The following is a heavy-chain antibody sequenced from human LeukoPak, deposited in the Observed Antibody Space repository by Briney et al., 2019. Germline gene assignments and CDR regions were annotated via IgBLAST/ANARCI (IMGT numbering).Heavy chain of an antibody. V-gene: IGHV1-46*01. CDR3: ARSEYSKSIWFDP. D-gene: IGHD6-6*01. CDR2: INPSGGTT. Sequence: ASVKISCKASGFKFTNFYFHWVRQAPGQGLEWMGIINPSGGTTTYAQKFQGNITITRDTSTSTVYMEMNSLTSEDTAVYYCARSEYSKSIWFDPWGQGTLVTVSS. J-gene: IGHJ5*02. CDR1: GFKFTNFY.